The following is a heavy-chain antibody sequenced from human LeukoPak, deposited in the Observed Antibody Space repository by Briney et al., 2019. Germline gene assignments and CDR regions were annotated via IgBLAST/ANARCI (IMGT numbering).Heavy chain of an antibody. J-gene: IGHJ5*02. V-gene: IGHV1-2*02. D-gene: IGHD3-22*01. CDR2: INPNSGGT. Sequence: GASVKVSCKASGYTFTGYYMHRVRQAPGPGLEWMGWINPNSGGTNYAQKFQGRVTMTRDTSISTAYMELSRLRSDDTAVYYCARDGGSGYPDLNWFDPWGQGTLVTVSS. CDR3: ARDGGSGYPDLNWFDP. CDR1: GYTFTGYY.